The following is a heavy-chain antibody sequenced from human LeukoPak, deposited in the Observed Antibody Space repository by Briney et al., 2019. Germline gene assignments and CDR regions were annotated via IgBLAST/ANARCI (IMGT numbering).Heavy chain of an antibody. CDR1: GFTFTSSA. CDR2: IVVGSGNT. V-gene: IGHV1-58*01. D-gene: IGHD6-13*01. Sequence: SVKVSCKASGFTFTSSAVQWVRQARGQRLEWIGWIVVGSGNTNYAQKFQERVTITRDMSTSTAYMELSSLRSEDTAVYYCAADYTGYSSSWIDAFDIWGQGTMVTVSS. CDR3: AADYTGYSSSWIDAFDI. J-gene: IGHJ3*02.